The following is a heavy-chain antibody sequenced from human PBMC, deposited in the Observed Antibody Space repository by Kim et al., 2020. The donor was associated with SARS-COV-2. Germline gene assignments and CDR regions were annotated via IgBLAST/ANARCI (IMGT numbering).Heavy chain of an antibody. CDR3: ARDSSNLQHYIDV. V-gene: IGHV4-59*01. CDR1: GGSISPYY. J-gene: IGHJ6*03. D-gene: IGHD4-4*01. Sequence: SETLSLTCTVSGGSISPYYLSWIRQPPGKGLEWIGYIYYTGTTTYNASLKSRVTISIDTSKNQFSLKLTSVTAADTAVYYCARDSSNLQHYIDVWGKGTTVTVSS. CDR2: IYYTGTT.